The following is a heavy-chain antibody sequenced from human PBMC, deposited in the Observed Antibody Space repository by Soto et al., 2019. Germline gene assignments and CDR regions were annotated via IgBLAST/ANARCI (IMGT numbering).Heavy chain of an antibody. Sequence: PSETLSLTCTVSGGSISSSSYYWGWIRQPPGKGLEWIGSIYYSGSTYYNPSLKSRVTISVDTSKNQFSLKLSSVTAADTAVYYCAREGNPAGNHNWFDPWGQGTLVTVSS. D-gene: IGHD3-10*01. CDR1: GGSISSSSYY. CDR2: IYYSGST. CDR3: AREGNPAGNHNWFDP. J-gene: IGHJ5*02. V-gene: IGHV4-39*07.